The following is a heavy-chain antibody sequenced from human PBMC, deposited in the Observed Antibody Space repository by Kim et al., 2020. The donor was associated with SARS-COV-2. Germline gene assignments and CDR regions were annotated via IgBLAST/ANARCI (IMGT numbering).Heavy chain of an antibody. Sequence: SETLSLTCAVYGGSFSGYYWSWIRQPPGKGLEWIGEINHSGSTNYNPSLKSRVTISVDTSKNQFSLKLSSVTAADTAVYYCARGVFATKPFDYWGQGTLVTVSS. CDR3: ARGVFATKPFDY. CDR1: GGSFSGYY. CDR2: INHSGST. D-gene: IGHD3-3*01. J-gene: IGHJ4*02. V-gene: IGHV4-34*01.